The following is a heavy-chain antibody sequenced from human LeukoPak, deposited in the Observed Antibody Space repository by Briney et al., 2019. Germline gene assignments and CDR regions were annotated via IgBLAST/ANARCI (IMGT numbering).Heavy chain of an antibody. D-gene: IGHD3-9*01. CDR2: ISSSGTTR. V-gene: IGHV3-11*01. J-gene: IGHJ3*02. Sequence: GGSLRLSCAASGFTVSSNYMSWVRQAPGKGLEWVSYISSSGTTRYYADSVKGRFTISRDNAKNSLYLQMNSLRAEDTAVYYCATYWRHFDWLLLDMWGLGTMVTVSS. CDR3: ATYWRHFDWLLLDM. CDR1: GFTVSSNY.